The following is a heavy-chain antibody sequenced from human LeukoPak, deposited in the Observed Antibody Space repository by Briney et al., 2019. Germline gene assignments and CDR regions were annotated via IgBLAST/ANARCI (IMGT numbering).Heavy chain of an antibody. Sequence: ASVKVSCKASGYTFTSYDINWVRQATGQGLEWMGWTNPNSGNTGYAQKFQGRVTMTRNTSTSTAYMELSSLRSEDTAVYYCARGRYTSILWNWFDPWGQGTLVTVSS. J-gene: IGHJ5*02. CDR3: ARGRYTSILWNWFDP. V-gene: IGHV1-8*01. CDR1: GYTFTSYD. D-gene: IGHD2-21*01. CDR2: TNPNSGNT.